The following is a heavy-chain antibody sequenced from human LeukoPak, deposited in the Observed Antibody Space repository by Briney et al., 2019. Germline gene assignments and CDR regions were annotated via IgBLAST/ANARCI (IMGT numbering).Heavy chain of an antibody. J-gene: IGHJ6*03. CDR3: AKAGYSSRVSPLSYYYYMDV. Sequence: GGSLRLSCAASGFTFSSYGMHWVRQAPGKGLEWVAFIRCDGSNKYYADSVKGRFTISRDNSKNTLYLQMNSLRAEDTAVYYCAKAGYSSRVSPLSYYYYMDVWGKGTTVTVSS. CDR2: IRCDGSNK. CDR1: GFTFSSYG. V-gene: IGHV3-30*02. D-gene: IGHD6-13*01.